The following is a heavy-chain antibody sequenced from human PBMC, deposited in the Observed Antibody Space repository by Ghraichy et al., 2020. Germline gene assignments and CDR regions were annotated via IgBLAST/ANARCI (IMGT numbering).Heavy chain of an antibody. CDR3: ARGVGRYLEWSPLNFDY. V-gene: IGHV3-66*01. D-gene: IGHD3-3*01. CDR1: GFTVSSNY. CDR2: IYSGGTT. Sequence: GSLRLSCAASGFTVSSNYMSWVRQAPGKGLEWVSLIYSGGTTYYADSVKGRFTISRDNSKNTLYLQMNSLRVEDTAVYYCARGVGRYLEWSPLNFDYWGRGTLVTVSS. J-gene: IGHJ4*02.